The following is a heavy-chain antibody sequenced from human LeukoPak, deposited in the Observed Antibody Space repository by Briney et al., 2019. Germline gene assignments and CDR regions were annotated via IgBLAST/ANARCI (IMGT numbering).Heavy chain of an antibody. D-gene: IGHD2-15*01. CDR2: IGKDGSEQ. V-gene: IGHV3-7*01. CDR3: TRDIVYLQLEY. Sequence: PGGSLTLSCAASGFAFANYWMVWVRQAPGKGLEWVASIGKDGSEQAYADSGKGRFTISRDNARNSLYLQMSSLRVEDTATYYCTRDIVYLQLEYWGQGALVSVSS. J-gene: IGHJ4*02. CDR1: GFAFANYW.